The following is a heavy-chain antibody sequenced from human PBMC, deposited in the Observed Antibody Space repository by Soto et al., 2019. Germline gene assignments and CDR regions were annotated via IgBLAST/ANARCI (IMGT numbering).Heavy chain of an antibody. Sequence: GGSLRLSCAASGFTFSSYTMNWVRQAPGKGLKWVSSISGSGGSTYYADSVKGRFTNSRDNSKNTLYLQMNSLRAEDTAVYYCAKRQVFYGYAPRPYYYYYMDVWGKGTTVTVSS. CDR1: GFTFSSYT. D-gene: IGHD5-18*01. CDR3: AKRQVFYGYAPRPYYYYYMDV. J-gene: IGHJ6*03. CDR2: ISGSGGST. V-gene: IGHV3-23*01.